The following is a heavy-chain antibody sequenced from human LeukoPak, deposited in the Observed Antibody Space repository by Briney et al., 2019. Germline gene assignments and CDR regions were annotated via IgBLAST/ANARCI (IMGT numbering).Heavy chain of an antibody. CDR2: ISYDGSNK. Sequence: GESLRLSCAASGFTFSSYAMHWVRQAPGKGLEWVAVISYDGSNKYYADSVKGRFTISRDNSKNTLYLQMNSLRAEDTAVYYCAKGVSLDYWGQGTLVTVSS. CDR1: GFTFSSYA. CDR3: AKGVSLDY. V-gene: IGHV3-30*04. D-gene: IGHD3-16*01. J-gene: IGHJ4*02.